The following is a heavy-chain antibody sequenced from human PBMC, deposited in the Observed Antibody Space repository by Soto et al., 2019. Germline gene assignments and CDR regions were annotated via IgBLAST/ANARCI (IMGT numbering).Heavy chain of an antibody. D-gene: IGHD3-3*01. Sequence: PXVSLLLSCTTSGFSFASFAMTWVRQAPGKGLEWVATISGSDGKTYYADSVKGRFSISRDTSRNTLYLQMNSLRADDTAIYYCAKWSYLDYWGQGTRVTVSS. CDR3: AKWSYLDY. J-gene: IGHJ4*02. CDR1: GFSFASFA. CDR2: ISGSDGKT. V-gene: IGHV3-23*01.